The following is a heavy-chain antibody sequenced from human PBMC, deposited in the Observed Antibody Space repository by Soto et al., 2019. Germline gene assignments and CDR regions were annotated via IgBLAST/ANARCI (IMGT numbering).Heavy chain of an antibody. J-gene: IGHJ4*02. CDR2: ISYDGSNK. Sequence: QVQLVESGGGVVQPGRSLRLSCAASGFTFSTYGMHWVRQAPGKGLEWVVLISYDGSNKYYADSVKGRFTISRANSKNTLYLQMNSLRAEDTALYYCAKDLGMGIAVAGLFDYWGQGTLVTVSS. V-gene: IGHV3-30*18. CDR3: AKDLGMGIAVAGLFDY. CDR1: GFTFSTYG. D-gene: IGHD6-19*01.